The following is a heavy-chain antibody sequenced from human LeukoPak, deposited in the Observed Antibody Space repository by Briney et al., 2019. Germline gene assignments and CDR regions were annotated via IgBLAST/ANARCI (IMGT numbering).Heavy chain of an antibody. CDR3: ARGGHDHAFDI. D-gene: IGHD1-1*01. J-gene: IGHJ3*02. CDR1: GFTFSSYA. CDR2: VDSDGSNT. V-gene: IGHV3-74*01. Sequence: GGSLRLSCAASGFTFSSYAMHWVRQAPGKGLVWVSRVDSDGSNTIYADSVKGRFTISRDNAKNTLYLQINSLRAEDTAVYYCARGGHDHAFDIWGQGTGVTVSS.